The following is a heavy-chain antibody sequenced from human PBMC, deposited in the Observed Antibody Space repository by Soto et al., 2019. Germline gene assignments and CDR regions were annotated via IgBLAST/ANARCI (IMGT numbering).Heavy chain of an antibody. CDR1: EFAFSTHA. CDR2: ISFDGTNK. D-gene: IGHD2-21*02. CDR3: SASRDYNWFDP. Sequence: QVQLVESGGGVVQPGWALRLSCAASEFAFSTHAMHWVRQAPGEGLEWVAVISFDGTNKYYADSVKGRFTISRDNSRSTLYLQMNSLRIEDTAVYYCSASRDYNWFDPWGQGTLVTVSS. V-gene: IGHV3-30-3*01. J-gene: IGHJ5*02.